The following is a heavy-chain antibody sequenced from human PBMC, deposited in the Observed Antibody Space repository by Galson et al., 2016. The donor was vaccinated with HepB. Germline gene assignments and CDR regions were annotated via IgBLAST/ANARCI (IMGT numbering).Heavy chain of an antibody. J-gene: IGHJ2*01. Sequence: SETLSLTCTVSGTSISSNSYYWGWTRQPPGKGLEWIGSIYPTGSTYYNPSLNSRVILSVDTSKDQFSLKVTSVTAADTALYFCARRTNAGFSRRWFQDWSFDLWGRGTLVTVSS. CDR1: GTSISSNSYY. CDR3: ARRTNAGFSRRWFQDWSFDL. V-gene: IGHV4-39*01. CDR2: IYPTGST. D-gene: IGHD6-13*01.